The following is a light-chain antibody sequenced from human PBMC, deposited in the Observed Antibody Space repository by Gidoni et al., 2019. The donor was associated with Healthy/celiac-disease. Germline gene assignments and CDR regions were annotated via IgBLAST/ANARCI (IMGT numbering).Light chain of an antibody. CDR3: QQRSNWPRT. CDR1: QSVSSY. CDR2: DAT. V-gene: IGKV3-11*01. Sequence: EIVFTQSPATLSLSPGGRATLSCRASQSVSSYLAWYQKKPGQAPRLLIYDATNRATGIPARFSGSGSRTDFTLTISSLEPEDFAVYYCQQRSNWPRTFGPGTKVDIK. J-gene: IGKJ3*01.